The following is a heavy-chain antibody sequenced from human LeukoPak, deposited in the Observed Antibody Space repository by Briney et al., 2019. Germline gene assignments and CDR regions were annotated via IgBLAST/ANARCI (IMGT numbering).Heavy chain of an antibody. V-gene: IGHV3-21*01. CDR3: ARDGLVGYCSSTSCYTRIDAFDI. CDR2: ISSSSSYI. CDR1: GFTFSSYS. Sequence: PGGSLRLSCAASGFTFSSYSMNWVRQAPGKGLEWVSSISSSSSYIYYADSVKGRFTISRDNAKNSLYLQMNSLRAEDTAVYYCARDGLVGYCSSTSCYTRIDAFDIWGQGTMVTVSS. D-gene: IGHD2-2*02. J-gene: IGHJ3*02.